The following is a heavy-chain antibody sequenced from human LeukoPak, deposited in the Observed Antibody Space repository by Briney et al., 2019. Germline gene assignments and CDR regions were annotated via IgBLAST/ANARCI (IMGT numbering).Heavy chain of an antibody. CDR1: GGSINSYH. Sequence: SETLSRTCTVSGGSINSYHLSWIRQPAGKGLEWIGRIHSNGNTNYNPSLKSRITISVDTSKNQFSLKLSSVTAADTAVYYCARQTTVITGPFDYWGQGTLVTVSS. D-gene: IGHD4-23*01. J-gene: IGHJ4*02. V-gene: IGHV4-4*07. CDR3: ARQTTVITGPFDY. CDR2: IHSNGNT.